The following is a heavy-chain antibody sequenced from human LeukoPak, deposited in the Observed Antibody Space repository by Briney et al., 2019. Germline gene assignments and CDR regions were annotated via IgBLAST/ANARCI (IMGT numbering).Heavy chain of an antibody. J-gene: IGHJ4*02. CDR1: GFTFSSYS. Sequence: GGSLRLSCAASGFTFSSYSMNWVRQAPGKGLEWVSSISSSSSYIYYADSVKGRFTISRDNAKNSLYLQMNSLRAEDTAVYYCAKAPYYYDDTGYCFDFWGQGTLVTVSS. V-gene: IGHV3-21*01. D-gene: IGHD3-22*01. CDR2: ISSSSSYI. CDR3: AKAPYYYDDTGYCFDF.